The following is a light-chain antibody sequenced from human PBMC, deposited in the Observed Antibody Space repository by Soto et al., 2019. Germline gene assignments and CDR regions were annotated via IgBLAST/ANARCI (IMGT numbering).Light chain of an antibody. V-gene: IGLV2-14*03. CDR2: DVS. CDR3: SSFTTSGARV. CDR1: NSDIGDYNS. Sequence: QSALTQPASVSGSPGQSITISCTGTNSDIGDYNSVSWYQQHPGIAPQLMIYDVSYRPSGISSRFSASKSGNTASLTISGLQAADEADYYCSSFTTSGARVFGGGTKQTVL. J-gene: IGLJ2*01.